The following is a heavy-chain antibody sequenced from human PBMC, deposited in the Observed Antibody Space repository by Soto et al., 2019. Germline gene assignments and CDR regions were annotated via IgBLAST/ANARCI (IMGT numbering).Heavy chain of an antibody. Sequence: GGSLRLSCAASGFTFSSYGMHWVRQAPGKGLEWVAVISYDGSNKYYADSVKGRFTISRDNSKNTLYLQMNSLRAEDTAVYYCAKEEVYAIAEPGRGYYYYYYMDVWGKGTTVTVSS. J-gene: IGHJ6*03. CDR2: ISYDGSNK. CDR3: AKEEVYAIAEPGRGYYYYYYMDV. V-gene: IGHV3-30*18. D-gene: IGHD2-8*01. CDR1: GFTFSSYG.